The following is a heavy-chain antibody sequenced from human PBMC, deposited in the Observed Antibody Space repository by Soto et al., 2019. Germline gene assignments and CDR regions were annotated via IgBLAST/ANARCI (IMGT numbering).Heavy chain of an antibody. CDR2: INAGNGNT. CDR1: GYTFTSYA. D-gene: IGHD2-2*01. CDR3: ATAIADDAFDI. Sequence: ASVKVSCKASGYTFTSYAMHWVRQAPGQRLEWMGWINAGNGNTKYSQKFQGRVTITRDTSASTAYMELSSLRSEDTDVYYCATAIADDAFDIWGRGTMVTVSS. V-gene: IGHV1-3*01. J-gene: IGHJ3*02.